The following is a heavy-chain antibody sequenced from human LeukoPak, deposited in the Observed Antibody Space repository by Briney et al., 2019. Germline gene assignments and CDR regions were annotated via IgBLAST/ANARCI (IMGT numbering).Heavy chain of an antibody. Sequence: ASVKVSCKASGYTFSTYYMHWVRQAPGQGLEWMGVIDPSGGSTNYARKFQGRVTMTSDTSTSTGYMELSSLRSEDTAVYYCARGFCSGGSCYSYDYWGQGTLVTVSS. J-gene: IGHJ4*02. V-gene: IGHV1-46*01. D-gene: IGHD2-15*01. CDR2: IDPSGGST. CDR1: GYTFSTYY. CDR3: ARGFCSGGSCYSYDY.